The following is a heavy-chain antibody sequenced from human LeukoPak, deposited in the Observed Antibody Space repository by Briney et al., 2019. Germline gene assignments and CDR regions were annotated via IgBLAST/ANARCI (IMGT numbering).Heavy chain of an antibody. CDR2: IIPIFGTP. CDR1: GGTFSIYA. CDR3: ARPYSSSSYYYGMDV. Sequence: ASVTVSCTASGGTFSIYAISWVRQAPGQGLEWMGGIIPIFGTPNYAQKFQGRVTITADESTSTAYMELSSLRSEDTAVYYCARPYSSSSYYYGMDVWGQGTTVTVSS. V-gene: IGHV1-69*13. D-gene: IGHD6-6*01. J-gene: IGHJ6*02.